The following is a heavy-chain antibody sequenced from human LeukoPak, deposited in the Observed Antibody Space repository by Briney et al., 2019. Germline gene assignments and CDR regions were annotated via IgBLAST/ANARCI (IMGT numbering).Heavy chain of an antibody. CDR2: ISPYIGNT. Sequence: GASVKVSCKASGYTFTGYYMHWVRQAPGQGLEWMGWISPYIGNTYYSQKLQGRVTMTTDTSTTTAYMELRSLRSDDTGVYYCARFTPRLSREKFDYWGQGTLVTVSS. CDR3: ARFTPRLSREKFDY. J-gene: IGHJ4*02. D-gene: IGHD3-3*02. CDR1: GYTFTGYY. V-gene: IGHV1-18*04.